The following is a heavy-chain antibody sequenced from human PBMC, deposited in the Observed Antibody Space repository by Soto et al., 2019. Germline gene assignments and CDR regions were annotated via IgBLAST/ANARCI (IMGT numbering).Heavy chain of an antibody. V-gene: IGHV1-46*01. J-gene: IGHJ3*02. D-gene: IGHD4-17*01. Sequence: ASVKVSCKASGYTFTSYYMHWVRQAPGQGLEWMGMINPSGGSTSYAQKFQGRVTMTRDTSTSTVYMELSSLRSEDTAVYYCARDVCYGDFCDAFDIWGQGTLVTVSS. CDR2: INPSGGST. CDR1: GYTFTSYY. CDR3: ARDVCYGDFCDAFDI.